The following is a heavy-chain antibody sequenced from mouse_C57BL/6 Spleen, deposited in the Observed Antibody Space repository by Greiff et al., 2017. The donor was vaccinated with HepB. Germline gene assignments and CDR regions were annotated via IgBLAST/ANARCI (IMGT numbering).Heavy chain of an antibody. Sequence: VQLQQSGAELVKPGASVKLSCKASGYTFTSYWMHWVKQRPGQGLEWIGMIHPNSGSTNYNEKFKSKATLTVDKSSSTAYMQLSSLTSEDSAVYYCARSVYYYGSSSPYAMDYWGQGTSVTVSS. V-gene: IGHV1-64*01. CDR3: ARSVYYYGSSSPYAMDY. CDR1: GYTFTSYW. J-gene: IGHJ4*01. CDR2: IHPNSGST. D-gene: IGHD1-1*01.